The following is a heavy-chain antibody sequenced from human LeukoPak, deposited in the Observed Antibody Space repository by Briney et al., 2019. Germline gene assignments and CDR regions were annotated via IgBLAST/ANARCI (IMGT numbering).Heavy chain of an antibody. Sequence: SETLSLTCTVSGGSISSSSYYWGWIRQPPGKGLEWIGSIYYSGSTYYNPSLKSRVTISVDTSKNQFSLKLSSVTAADTAVYYCARENPGEGVFDYWGQGTLVTVSS. CDR2: IYYSGST. D-gene: IGHD3-16*01. CDR1: GGSISSSSYY. J-gene: IGHJ4*02. CDR3: ARENPGEGVFDY. V-gene: IGHV4-39*07.